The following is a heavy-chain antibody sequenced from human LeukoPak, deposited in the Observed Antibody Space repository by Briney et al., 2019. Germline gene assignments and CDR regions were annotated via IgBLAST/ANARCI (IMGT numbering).Heavy chain of an antibody. CDR2: IYYSVRT. CDR3: ARDTLDYFDY. CDR1: GGSISSYY. Sequence: LETLSLTCTVSGGSISSYYWSWIRQPPGKGLEWIGYIYYSVRTNYNPSLTSRVPISVDTSKNQFSLKLSSVTAADTAVYYCARDTLDYFDYWGQGTLDTVSS. V-gene: IGHV4-59*01. J-gene: IGHJ4*02.